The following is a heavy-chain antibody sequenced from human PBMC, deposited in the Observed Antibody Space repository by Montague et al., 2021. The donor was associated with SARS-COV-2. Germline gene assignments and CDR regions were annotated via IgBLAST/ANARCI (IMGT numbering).Heavy chain of an antibody. CDR1: GFSLSTSGMC. J-gene: IGHJ4*02. CDR3: ARSLYDILTGYYLPFDY. Sequence: PALVRPTQTLTLTCTFSGFSLSTSGMCVSWVRQPPGKALEWLALXDWDDSKFYSTSLKTRLTISKDTSENQVVLTMTNVDPVDTATYYCARSLYDILTGYYLPFDYWGQGTLVTVSS. V-gene: IGHV2-70*20. D-gene: IGHD3-9*01. CDR2: XDWDDSK.